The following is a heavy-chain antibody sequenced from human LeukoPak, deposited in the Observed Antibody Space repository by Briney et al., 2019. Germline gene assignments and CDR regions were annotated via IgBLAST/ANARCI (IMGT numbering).Heavy chain of an antibody. CDR3: ARPRVRGVIIRGFDY. CDR1: GGSFSGYY. V-gene: IGHV4-34*01. D-gene: IGHD3-10*01. CDR2: INHSGST. J-gene: IGHJ4*01. Sequence: PSETLSLTCAVYGGSFSGYYWIWIRQPPGKGLEWIGEINHSGSTNYNPSLKSRVTISVDTSKNQFSLKLSSVTAADTAVYYCARPRVRGVIIRGFDYWGQGTLVTVSS.